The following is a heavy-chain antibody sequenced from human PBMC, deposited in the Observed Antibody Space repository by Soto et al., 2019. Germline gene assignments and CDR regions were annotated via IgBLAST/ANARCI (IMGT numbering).Heavy chain of an antibody. D-gene: IGHD2-15*01. Sequence: GGSLRLSCAGSGFTFGDSYMSWIRQAPGKGLEWLSYISPGSRYPAYADSVEGRFTISRDNAKRSLYLQMMSLTAEDTAIYYCVRGGGGGLFDPWGQGTMVTVSS. CDR1: GFTFGDSY. CDR3: VRGGGGGLFDP. J-gene: IGHJ5*02. V-gene: IGHV3-11*06. CDR2: ISPGSRYP.